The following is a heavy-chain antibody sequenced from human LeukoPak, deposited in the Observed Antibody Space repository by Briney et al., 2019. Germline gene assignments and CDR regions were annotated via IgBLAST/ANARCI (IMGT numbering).Heavy chain of an antibody. V-gene: IGHV4-39*01. CDR1: GGSISSSRYY. J-gene: IGHJ4*02. CDR3: ARHLWHQLAFFDY. CDR2: IYYSGST. Sequence: NPSETLSLTCTVSGGSISSSRYYWGWIRQPPGKGLEWIGSIYYSGSTYYNPSLKSRVTISVDTSKNQFSLKLSSVTAADTAVYYCARHLWHQLAFFDYWGQGTLVTVSS. D-gene: IGHD6-13*01.